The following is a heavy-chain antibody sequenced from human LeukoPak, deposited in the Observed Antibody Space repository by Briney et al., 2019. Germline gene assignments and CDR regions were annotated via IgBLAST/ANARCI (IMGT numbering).Heavy chain of an antibody. D-gene: IGHD6-13*01. V-gene: IGHV3-23*01. CDR2: ISGSGGST. Sequence: GGSLRLSCAAFGFTFSSYAMSWVRQAPGKGLEWVSAISGSGGSTYYADSVKGRFTISRDNSKNTLYLQMNSPRAEDTAVYYCAKTRPLDSSSWSHGDYWGQGTLVTVSS. J-gene: IGHJ4*02. CDR3: AKTRPLDSSSWSHGDY. CDR1: GFTFSSYA.